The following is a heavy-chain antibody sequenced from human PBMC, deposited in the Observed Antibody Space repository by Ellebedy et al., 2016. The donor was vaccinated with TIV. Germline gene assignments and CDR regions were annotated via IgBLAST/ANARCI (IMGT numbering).Heavy chain of an antibody. V-gene: IGHV1-3*01. J-gene: IGHJ4*02. CDR2: INAGNGNT. CDR1: GYTFTSYA. CDR3: ARGRGDGYNLNLYY. Sequence: AASVKVSCKASGYTFTSYAMHWARQAPGQRLEWMGWINAGNGNTKYSQKFQGRVTITRDTYANKADMELSSLRSEDTAVYYCARGRGDGYNLNLYYWGQGALVSVSS. D-gene: IGHD5-24*01.